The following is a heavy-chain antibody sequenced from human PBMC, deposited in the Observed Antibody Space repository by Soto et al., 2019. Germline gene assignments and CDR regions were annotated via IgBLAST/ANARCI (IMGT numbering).Heavy chain of an antibody. J-gene: IGHJ5*02. Sequence: SETLSLTCTVSGGSISSYYWSWIRQPPGKGLEWIGYIYYSGSTNYNPSLKSRVTISVDTSKNQLSLKLSSVTAADTAVYYCASIAARLNWFDPWGQGTLVTVSS. CDR1: GGSISSYY. CDR3: ASIAARLNWFDP. V-gene: IGHV4-59*01. CDR2: IYYSGST. D-gene: IGHD6-6*01.